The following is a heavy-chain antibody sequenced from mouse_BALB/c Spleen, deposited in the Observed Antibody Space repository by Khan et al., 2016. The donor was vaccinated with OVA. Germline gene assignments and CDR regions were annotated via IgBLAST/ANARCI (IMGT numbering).Heavy chain of an antibody. CDR2: INPSTGYS. V-gene: IGHV1-7*01. CDR3: ARYPLLRQSAIAY. Sequence: VQLQESGAELAKPGASVKMSCKASGYTFTSYWIHWVKQRPGQGVDWIGYINPSTGYSDYNQKFKDKATLTADRSSSTVYMQLSSLTSEDSAVYYSARYPLLRQSAIAYWGQGTLVTVSA. J-gene: IGHJ3*01. D-gene: IGHD1-2*01. CDR1: GYTFTSYW.